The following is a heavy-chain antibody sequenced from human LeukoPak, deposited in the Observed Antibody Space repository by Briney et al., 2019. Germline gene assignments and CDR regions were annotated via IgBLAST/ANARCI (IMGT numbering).Heavy chain of an antibody. CDR2: IDTSGNSK. CDR1: GFILIDYE. V-gene: IGHV3-48*03. J-gene: IGHJ4*02. D-gene: IGHD2-21*01. CDR3: ARETIKCGGDCFDY. Sequence: GGSLRLSCGASGFILIDYEVNWVRQAPGKGLEWIGYIDTSGNSKFHADSLKGRFTISRDNAKNSVFLQLDSLRAEDAAVYYCARETIKCGGDCFDYWGQGTLVTVSS.